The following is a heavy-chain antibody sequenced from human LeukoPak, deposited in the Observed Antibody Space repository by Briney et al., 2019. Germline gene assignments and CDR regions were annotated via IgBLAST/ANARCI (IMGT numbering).Heavy chain of an antibody. CDR2: ISSSGSTI. CDR3: ARDDDFWSGSGYYYYGTDV. J-gene: IGHJ6*02. Sequence: QPGGSLRLSCAASGFTFSSYEMNWVRQAPGKGLEWVSYISSSGSTIYHADSVKGRFTISRDNAKNSLYLQMNSLRAEDTAVYYCARDDDFWSGSGYYYYGTDVWGQGTTVTVSS. CDR1: GFTFSSYE. V-gene: IGHV3-48*03. D-gene: IGHD3-3*01.